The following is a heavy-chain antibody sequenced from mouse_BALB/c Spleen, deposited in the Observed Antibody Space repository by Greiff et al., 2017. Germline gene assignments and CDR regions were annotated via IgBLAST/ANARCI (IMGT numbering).Heavy chain of an antibody. D-gene: IGHD1-2*01. J-gene: IGHJ3*01. CDR1: GYTFNEYI. V-gene: IGHV1-62-2*01. CDR3: ARHEEDYGYFAY. CDR2: FYPGSGSI. Sequence: QVQLQQSGAGLVKPGASVKLSCKASGYTFNEYIIHWVKQRSGQGLEWIGWFYPGSGSIKYNEKFKDKATLTADKSSSTVYMELSRLTSEDSAVYFCARHEEDYGYFAYWGQGTLVTVSA.